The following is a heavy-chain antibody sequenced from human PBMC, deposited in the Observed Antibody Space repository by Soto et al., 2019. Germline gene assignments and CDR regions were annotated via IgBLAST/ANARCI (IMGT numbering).Heavy chain of an antibody. J-gene: IGHJ4*02. CDR3: AKTFLARYCSSSICYDPADYFDY. Sequence: EVQLLESGGGLLQPGGSLRLSCAASGFTFNNYAMSWVRQAPGKGLEWVSSINNGGDNIYYADSVKGRFTISRDNSNSTLYLQMNSLRAEDTAVYYCAKTFLARYCSSSICYDPADYFDYWGQGTLVTVSS. CDR1: GFTFNNYA. V-gene: IGHV3-23*01. D-gene: IGHD2-2*01. CDR2: INNGGDNI.